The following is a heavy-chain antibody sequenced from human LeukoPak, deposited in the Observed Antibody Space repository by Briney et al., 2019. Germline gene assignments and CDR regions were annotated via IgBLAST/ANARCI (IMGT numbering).Heavy chain of an antibody. CDR2: IIPILGIA. J-gene: IGHJ4*02. Sequence: SVKVSCKASGGTFSSYAISWVRQAPGQGLEWMGRIIPILGIANYAQKFQGRVTITADKSTSTAYMELSSLRSEGTAVYYCARDKGFSRHHHFDYWGQGTLVTVSS. CDR3: ARDKGFSRHHHFDY. CDR1: GGTFSSYA. V-gene: IGHV1-69*04.